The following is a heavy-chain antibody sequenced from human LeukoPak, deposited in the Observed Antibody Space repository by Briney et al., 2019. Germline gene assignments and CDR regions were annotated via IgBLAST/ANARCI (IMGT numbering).Heavy chain of an antibody. Sequence: TSETLSLTCTVSGGSISSYYWSWIRQPPGKGLEWIGYIYYSGSTNYNPSLKSRVTISVDTSKNQFSLKLSSVIAADTAVYYCARADSYGLYGMDVWGQGTTVTVSS. CDR2: IYYSGST. D-gene: IGHD5-18*01. CDR3: ARADSYGLYGMDV. CDR1: GGSISSYY. V-gene: IGHV4-59*01. J-gene: IGHJ6*02.